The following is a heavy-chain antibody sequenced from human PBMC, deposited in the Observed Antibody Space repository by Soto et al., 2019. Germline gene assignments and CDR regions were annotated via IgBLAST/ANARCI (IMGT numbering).Heavy chain of an antibody. D-gene: IGHD1-1*01. J-gene: IGHJ6*02. CDR2: IYTSASI. Sequence: PSETLSLTCSVSGADINTYSWTWIRQPAGKGLEWIGRIYTSASINYNPSLRGRVTLSVDTSTNQVSLKLASVTAADTAVYYCATGSFTSTGGRIGYHYNAMDVWGQGTTVTVSS. CDR3: ATGSFTSTGGRIGYHYNAMDV. CDR1: GADINTYS. V-gene: IGHV4-4*07.